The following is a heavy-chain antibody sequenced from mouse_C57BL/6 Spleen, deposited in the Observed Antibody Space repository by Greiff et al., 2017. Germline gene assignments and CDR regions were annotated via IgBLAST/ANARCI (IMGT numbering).Heavy chain of an antibody. CDR2: IDPSDSYT. V-gene: IGHV1-59*01. CDR3: ARSSNYEAWFAY. Sequence: QVQLKQPGAELVRPGTSVKLSCKASGYTFTSYWMHWVKQRPGQGLEWIGVIDPSDSYTNYNQKFKGKATLTVDTSSSTAYMQLSSLTSEDSAVYYCARSSNYEAWFAYWGQGTLVTVSA. J-gene: IGHJ3*01. D-gene: IGHD2-5*01. CDR1: GYTFTSYW.